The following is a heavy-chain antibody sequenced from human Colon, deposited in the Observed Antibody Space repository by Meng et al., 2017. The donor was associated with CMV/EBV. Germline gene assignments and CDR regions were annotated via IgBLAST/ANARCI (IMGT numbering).Heavy chain of an antibody. V-gene: IGHV1-2*06. CDR2: INPNSGAT. D-gene: IGHD3-10*01. CDR1: GYTFTAYY. CDR3: ARCPMVRGGCAFDP. Sequence: ASGYTFTAYYMPWVRQAPGQGLEWMGRINPNSGATNSAQKFQGRVTMTRDTSISTAYMELSSLRSDDTAVYYCARCPMVRGGCAFDPWGQGTLVTVSS. J-gene: IGHJ5*02.